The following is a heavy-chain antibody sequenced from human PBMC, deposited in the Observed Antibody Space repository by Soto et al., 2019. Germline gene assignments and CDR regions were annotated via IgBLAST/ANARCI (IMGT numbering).Heavy chain of an antibody. D-gene: IGHD6-13*01. CDR3: AKGRPPAQYSSRPHGMDV. V-gene: IGHV3-30-3*01. Sequence: GGSLRLSCAASGFTFSSYAMHWVRQAPGKGLEWVAVISYDGSNKYYADSVKGRFTISRDNSKNTLYLQMNSLRAEDTAVYYCAKGRPPAQYSSRPHGMDVWGQGTTVTVSS. CDR1: GFTFSSYA. J-gene: IGHJ6*02. CDR2: ISYDGSNK.